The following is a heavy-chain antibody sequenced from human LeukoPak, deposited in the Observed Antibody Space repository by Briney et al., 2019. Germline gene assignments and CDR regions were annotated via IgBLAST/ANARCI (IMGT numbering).Heavy chain of an antibody. CDR3: ARVTDYDSSGYYVLDY. D-gene: IGHD3-22*01. J-gene: IGHJ4*02. Sequence: SETLSLTCTVSGGSISSSSYYWGWIRQPPGTGLEWIGSIYYSGSTYYNPSLKSRVTISVDTSKNQFSLKLSSVTAADTAVYYCARVTDYDSSGYYVLDYWGQGTLVTVSS. CDR1: GGSISSSSYY. CDR2: IYYSGST. V-gene: IGHV4-39*07.